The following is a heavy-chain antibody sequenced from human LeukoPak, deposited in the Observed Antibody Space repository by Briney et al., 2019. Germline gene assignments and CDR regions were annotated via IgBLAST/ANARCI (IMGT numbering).Heavy chain of an antibody. CDR1: GFTFSSYG. J-gene: IGHJ4*02. Sequence: GSLRLSCAASGFTFSSYGMHWVRQAPGKGLEWVSTISGSGGSTYYADSVKGRFTISRDNSKNTLYLQMNSLRAEDTAVYYCAKVWSAGYSSGWYSLYNGYWGQGTLVTVSS. D-gene: IGHD6-13*01. V-gene: IGHV3-23*01. CDR3: AKVWSAGYSSGWYSLYNGY. CDR2: ISGSGGST.